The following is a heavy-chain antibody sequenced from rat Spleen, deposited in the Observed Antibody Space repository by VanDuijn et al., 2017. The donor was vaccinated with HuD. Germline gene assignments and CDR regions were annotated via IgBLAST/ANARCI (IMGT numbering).Heavy chain of an antibody. CDR3: ARHRNYGGIPFDF. D-gene: IGHD1-11*01. J-gene: IGHJ2*01. CDR1: GFTFSSFS. V-gene: IGHV5-25*01. Sequence: EVQLVESGGGLVQPGRSLKLSCAASGFTFSSFSMAWVRQAPEKGLEWVATISTSGGSTYYRDSVKGRFTISRDDAKSTLYLQMDSLRSEDTATYYCARHRNYGGIPFDFWGQGVMVTVSS. CDR2: ISTSGGST.